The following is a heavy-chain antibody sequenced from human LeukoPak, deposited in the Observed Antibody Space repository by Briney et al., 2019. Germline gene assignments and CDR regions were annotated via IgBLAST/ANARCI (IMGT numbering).Heavy chain of an antibody. CDR3: ARPDYYGSGSYAFDI. V-gene: IGHV1-2*02. Sequence: ASVKVSCKASGYTFTGYYIHWVRQAPGQSLEWMGWVTPNTGGTNYAQKFQGRVTMTRDTSISTAYMELSRLRSDDTAVYYCARPDYYGSGSYAFDIWGQGTMVTVSS. J-gene: IGHJ3*02. D-gene: IGHD3-10*01. CDR2: VTPNTGGT. CDR1: GYTFTGYY.